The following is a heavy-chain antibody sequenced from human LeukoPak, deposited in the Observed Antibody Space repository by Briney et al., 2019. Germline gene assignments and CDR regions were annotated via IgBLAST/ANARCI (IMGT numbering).Heavy chain of an antibody. V-gene: IGHV1-69*13. CDR3: AREYSGSYPGYFDL. D-gene: IGHD1-26*01. CDR1: GGTFSSYA. J-gene: IGHJ2*01. Sequence: EASVKVSCKASGGTFSSYAISWVRQAPGQGLEWMGGIIPIFGTANYAQKFQGRVTITADESTSTAYMELSSLRSEDTAVYYCAREYSGSYPGYFDLWGRGTLVTVSS. CDR2: IIPIFGTA.